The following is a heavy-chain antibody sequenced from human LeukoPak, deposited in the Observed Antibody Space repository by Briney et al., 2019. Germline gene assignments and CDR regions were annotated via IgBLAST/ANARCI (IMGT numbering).Heavy chain of an antibody. CDR2: IYYTGNT. Sequence: PSETLSLTCTVSGGSISSTAYYWGWIRQPPGKGLEWIGTIYYTGNTYYNPSLKSRVTISVDTSKNQFSLRLTSVTAADTAVYYCVRHEVRRARSFDSWGQGTLVTVSS. CDR3: VRHEVRRARSFDS. J-gene: IGHJ4*02. CDR1: GGSISSTAYY. D-gene: IGHD3-10*01. V-gene: IGHV4-39*01.